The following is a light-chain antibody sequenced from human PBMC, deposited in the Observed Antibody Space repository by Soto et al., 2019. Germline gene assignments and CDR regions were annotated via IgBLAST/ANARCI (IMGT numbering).Light chain of an antibody. CDR1: SSNIGSNT. V-gene: IGLV1-44*01. CDR2: SNN. CDR3: AAWDASMNVYV. Sequence: QSVLTQPPSASGTPGQRVTISCSGSSSNIGSNTVNWYQQLPGTAPKLLIYSNNQRPSGVPDRFSGSKSGTSASLAISGLQSEDEAAYYCAAWDASMNVYVFGTGTKVTVL. J-gene: IGLJ1*01.